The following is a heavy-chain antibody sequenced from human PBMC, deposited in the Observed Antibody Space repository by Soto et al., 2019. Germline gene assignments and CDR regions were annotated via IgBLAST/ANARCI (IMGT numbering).Heavy chain of an antibody. J-gene: IGHJ4*02. CDR2: INPNSGGT. V-gene: IGHV1-2*04. Sequence: ASVKVSCKASGYTFTGYYMHWVRQAPGQGLEWMGWINPNSGGTNYAQKFQGWVTMTRDTSISTAYLELSRLRYDETAVYYCASATTITYYDFWSGYLAPEFDYWGQGTLVTVSS. CDR1: GYTFTGYY. CDR3: ASATTITYYDFWSGYLAPEFDY. D-gene: IGHD3-3*01.